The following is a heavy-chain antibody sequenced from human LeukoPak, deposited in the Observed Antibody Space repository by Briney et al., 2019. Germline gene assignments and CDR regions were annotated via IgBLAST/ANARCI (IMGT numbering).Heavy chain of an antibody. J-gene: IGHJ4*02. V-gene: IGHV3-23*01. CDR1: GFTFSSYS. CDR3: AKDLGWYYFDY. CDR2: ISGSGGST. Sequence: TGGSLRLSCAASGFTFSSYSMNWVRQAPGKGLEWVSAISGSGGSTYYADSVKGRFTISRDNSKNTLYLQMNSLRAEDTAVYYCAKDLGWYYFDYWGQGTLVTVSS. D-gene: IGHD6-19*01.